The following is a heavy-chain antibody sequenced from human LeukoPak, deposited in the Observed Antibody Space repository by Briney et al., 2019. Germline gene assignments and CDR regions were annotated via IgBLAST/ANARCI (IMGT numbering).Heavy chain of an antibody. CDR1: GYSISSGYY. CDR2: IYHSGST. J-gene: IGHJ5*02. Sequence: SETLSLTCTVSGYSISSGYYWGWIRQPPGKGLEWIGSIYHSGSTYYNPSLKSRVTISVDTSKNQFSPKLSSVTAADTAVYYCARTGWLGGWFDPWGQGTLVTVSS. D-gene: IGHD3-10*01. V-gene: IGHV4-38-2*02. CDR3: ARTGWLGGWFDP.